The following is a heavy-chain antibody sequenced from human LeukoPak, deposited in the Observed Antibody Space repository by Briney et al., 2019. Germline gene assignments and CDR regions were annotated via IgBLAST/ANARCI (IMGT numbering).Heavy chain of an antibody. CDR2: ISGSGEST. J-gene: IGHJ4*02. Sequence: GGSLRLSCAASGFSFSSYAMNWVRQAPGKGLEWVSGISGSGESTDYADSVKGRFTISRDNSKNTLFLQMNSLRDEDTAVYYCARNPGGIGDYWGQGTLVTVSS. V-gene: IGHV3-23*01. CDR1: GFSFSSYA. CDR3: ARNPGGIGDY. D-gene: IGHD4-23*01.